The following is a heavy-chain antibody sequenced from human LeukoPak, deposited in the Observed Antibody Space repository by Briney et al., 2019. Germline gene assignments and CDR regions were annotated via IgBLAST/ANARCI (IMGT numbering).Heavy chain of an antibody. D-gene: IGHD3-22*01. CDR1: GGSISSYY. CDR3: ARANYYDNSGYSRGAFDI. Sequence: PSETLSLTCTVSGGSISSYYWSWIRQPAGKGLEWIGRIYTSGSTNYNPSLKSQVTMSVDTSKNQFSLKLSSVTAADTAVYYCARANYYDNSGYSRGAFDIWGQGTMVTVSS. CDR2: IYTSGST. J-gene: IGHJ3*02. V-gene: IGHV4-4*07.